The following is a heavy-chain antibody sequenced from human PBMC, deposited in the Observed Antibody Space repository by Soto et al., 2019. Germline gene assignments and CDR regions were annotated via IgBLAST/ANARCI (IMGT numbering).Heavy chain of an antibody. V-gene: IGHV4-30-4*01. J-gene: IGHJ6*02. Sequence: SETLSLTCTVSGDSIISGDYYWSWIRQTPGKGLEWIGYIYYSGDTNYNPSLKSRVIISVDTSKNQFSLKLSSVTAADTAVYYFAIEWALLYGGNPDYYYTVGVWGQGTTVTVSS. CDR2: IYYSGDT. D-gene: IGHD4-17*01. CDR1: GDSIISGDYY. CDR3: AIEWALLYGGNPDYYYTVGV.